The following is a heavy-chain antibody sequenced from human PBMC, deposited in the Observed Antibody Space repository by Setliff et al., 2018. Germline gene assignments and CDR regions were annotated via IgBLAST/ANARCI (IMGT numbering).Heavy chain of an antibody. J-gene: IGHJ4*02. D-gene: IGHD6-19*01. V-gene: IGHV1-8*02. CDR3: ARDRWAVAGTGKFDY. Sequence: ASVKVSCKASGYTFIDYEINWVRQATGQGLEWMGGMNPNNGNTGYAQKFQGRVTMTRNTSISTAYMELSSLRSEDTAVYYCARDRWAVAGTGKFDYWGQGTLVTVSS. CDR2: MNPNNGNT. CDR1: GYTFIDYE.